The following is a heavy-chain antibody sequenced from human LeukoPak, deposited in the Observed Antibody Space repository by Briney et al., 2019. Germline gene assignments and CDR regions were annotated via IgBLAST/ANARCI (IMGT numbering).Heavy chain of an antibody. Sequence: GGSLRLSCAASGFTFDDYGMSWVRQVPGKGLEWVSGINRHGGGAGYADSVKGRFTISRDNAKNSLYLQMNSLRAEDTAVYYCAKQYYYDSSGYRTADDAFDIWGQGTMVTVSS. J-gene: IGHJ3*02. CDR3: AKQYYYDSSGYRTADDAFDI. CDR2: INRHGGGA. V-gene: IGHV3-20*04. D-gene: IGHD3-22*01. CDR1: GFTFDDYG.